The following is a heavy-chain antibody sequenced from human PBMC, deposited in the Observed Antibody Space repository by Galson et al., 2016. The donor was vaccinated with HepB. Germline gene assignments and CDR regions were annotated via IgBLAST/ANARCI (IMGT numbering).Heavy chain of an antibody. CDR1: GFTFSNAW. CDR2: IYSGGST. J-gene: IGHJ4*02. Sequence: SLRLSCAASGFTFSNAWMSWVRKAPGKRLEWVSVIYSGGSTYYADSVKGRFTNSRDNSKNTLYLQMNSLRAEDTAVYYCARLSWQWLVPIFDYWGQGTLVTVSS. V-gene: IGHV3-53*01. CDR3: ARLSWQWLVPIFDY. D-gene: IGHD6-19*01.